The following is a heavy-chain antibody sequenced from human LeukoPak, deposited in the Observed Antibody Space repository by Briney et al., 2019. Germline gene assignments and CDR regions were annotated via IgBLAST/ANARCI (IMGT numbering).Heavy chain of an antibody. J-gene: IGHJ3*02. V-gene: IGHV1-8*01. Sequence: ASVKVSCKASGYTFTSYDINWVRQATGRGLEWIGWINPISGYTGYAQKFQGRVTMTGDTSISTAYMELSSLRSEDAAVYYCARGNRLYISSWSSLAFDIWGQGTMVTVSS. CDR3: ARGNRLYISSWSSLAFDI. CDR2: INPISGYT. D-gene: IGHD6-13*01. CDR1: GYTFTSYD.